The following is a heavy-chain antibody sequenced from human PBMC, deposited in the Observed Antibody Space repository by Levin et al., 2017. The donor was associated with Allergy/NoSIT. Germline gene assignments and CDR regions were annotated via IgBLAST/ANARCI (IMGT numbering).Heavy chain of an antibody. J-gene: IGHJ4*02. Sequence: GGSLRLSCAASGFTFRSYAMSWVRQAPGNGLEWVSGISGDGDDTYYADSVKGRFTISRDNSKNTVYLQMNRLRAGDAAVYYCAKPSGSYWSFHYWGQGTLVTVSS. CDR3: AKPSGSYWSFHY. CDR1: GFTFRSYA. CDR2: ISGDGDDT. D-gene: IGHD1-26*01. V-gene: IGHV3-23*01.